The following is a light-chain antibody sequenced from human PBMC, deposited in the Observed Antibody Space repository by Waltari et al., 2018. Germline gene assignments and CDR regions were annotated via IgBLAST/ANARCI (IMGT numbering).Light chain of an antibody. CDR2: ATS. V-gene: IGKV3-20*01. CDR3: QHHVRLPAT. J-gene: IGKJ1*01. CDR1: QDIGHY. Sequence: IVLTQSPGTLSLSPGGRATLSCRASQDIGHYLAWYQQKPGQAPRRLNYATSTRAAGIPDRFSGSGSGADFSLTITRLEPEDFAVYYCQHHVRLPATFGQGTKVEIK.